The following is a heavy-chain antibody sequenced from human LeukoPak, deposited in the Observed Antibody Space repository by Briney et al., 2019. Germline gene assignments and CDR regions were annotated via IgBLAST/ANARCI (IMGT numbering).Heavy chain of an antibody. CDR3: ARDEGSAYPFDY. Sequence: SETLSLTCTVSGGSISSSSYYWGWIRQPSGKGLEWIGSIYYSGSTYYNPSLKSRVTISVDMSKNQFSLNLNSVTAADTAVYFCARDEGSAYPFDYWGQGTLVTVSS. CDR1: GGSISSSSYY. D-gene: IGHD3-22*01. J-gene: IGHJ4*02. CDR2: IYYSGST. V-gene: IGHV4-39*07.